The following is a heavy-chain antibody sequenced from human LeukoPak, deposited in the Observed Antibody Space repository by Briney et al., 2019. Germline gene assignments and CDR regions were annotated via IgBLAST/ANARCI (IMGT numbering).Heavy chain of an antibody. CDR2: IYASGST. J-gene: IGHJ3*02. Sequence: SETLSLTCTVSGGSISGYFWSWIRQPAGKGLEWIGRIYASGSTIDNPSLKSRVTMSVDTYKNQLSLKLSSVTAADTAVYYCAGAAPSGGASNDAFDMWGQGTVVTVSS. CDR3: AGAAPSGGASNDAFDM. CDR1: GGSISGYF. D-gene: IGHD6-19*01. V-gene: IGHV4-4*07.